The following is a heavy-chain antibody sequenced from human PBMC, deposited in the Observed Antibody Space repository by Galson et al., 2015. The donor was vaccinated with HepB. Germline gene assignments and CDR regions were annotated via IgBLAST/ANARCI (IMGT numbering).Heavy chain of an antibody. Sequence: SLRLSCAASGFTFGSTAMTWARQAPGKGLEWVSGISANGGSRFYAESVKGRFTISRDNSKNTLSFQMNSLRAEDTAVYYCAKGYGLFDLWGQGTLVTVSS. CDR3: AKGYGLFDL. CDR2: ISANGGSR. D-gene: IGHD4-17*01. CDR1: GFTFGSTA. J-gene: IGHJ5*02. V-gene: IGHV3-23*01.